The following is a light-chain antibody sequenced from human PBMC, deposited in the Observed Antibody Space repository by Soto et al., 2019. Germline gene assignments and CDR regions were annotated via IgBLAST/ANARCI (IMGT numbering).Light chain of an antibody. CDR3: ETWDSNTRV. Sequence: QSVLTQSSSASASLGSSVKLTCTLSSGHSSYIIAWHHQQPGKAPRYLMKLEGSGSYNKGSGVPDRFSGSSSGADRYLTISNLQFEDEANYYRETWDSNTRVFGGGTKLTVL. J-gene: IGLJ2*01. CDR2: LEGSGSY. V-gene: IGLV4-60*02. CDR1: SGHSSYI.